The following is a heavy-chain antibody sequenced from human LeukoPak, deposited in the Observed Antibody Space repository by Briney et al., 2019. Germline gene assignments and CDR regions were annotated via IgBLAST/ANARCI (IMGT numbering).Heavy chain of an antibody. J-gene: IGHJ5*02. CDR3: ARHRDSYCSGGSCYRGWFDP. D-gene: IGHD2-15*01. CDR1: GGSISSSNYY. Sequence: SETLSLTCTVSGGSISSSNYYWGWIRQPPGKGLEWIGSIYYSGNTYYNPSLKSRVTVSVDTSKNQFSLKLSSVIAADTAVYYCARHRDSYCSGGSCYRGWFDPWGQGTLVTVSS. V-gene: IGHV4-39*01. CDR2: IYYSGNT.